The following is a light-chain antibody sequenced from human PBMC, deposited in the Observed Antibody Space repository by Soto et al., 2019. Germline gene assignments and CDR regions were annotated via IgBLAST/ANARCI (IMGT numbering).Light chain of an antibody. CDR1: SSDVGGYNY. Sequence: QSALTQPASVSGSPGQSITISCTGTSSDVGGYNYVSWYQQHPGKAPKLMIYDVSNQPSGVSYRFSGSKSGNTASLTISGLQAEDEADYYCSSYTSSSTLYVFGTGTKLTVL. CDR3: SSYTSSSTLYV. J-gene: IGLJ1*01. CDR2: DVS. V-gene: IGLV2-14*03.